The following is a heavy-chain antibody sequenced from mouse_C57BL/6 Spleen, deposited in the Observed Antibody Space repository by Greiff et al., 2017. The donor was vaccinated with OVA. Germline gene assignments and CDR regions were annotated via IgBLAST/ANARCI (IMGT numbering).Heavy chain of an antibody. V-gene: IGHV1-81*01. D-gene: IGHD1-1*01. Sequence: QVQLQQSGAELARPGASVKLSCKASGYTFTSYGISWVKQRTGQGLEWIGEIYPRSGNTYYNEKFKGKATLTADKSSSTAYMELRSLTSEDSAVYFCARKIILITTDFDYWGQGTTLTVSS. CDR2: IYPRSGNT. J-gene: IGHJ2*01. CDR3: ARKIILITTDFDY. CDR1: GYTFTSYG.